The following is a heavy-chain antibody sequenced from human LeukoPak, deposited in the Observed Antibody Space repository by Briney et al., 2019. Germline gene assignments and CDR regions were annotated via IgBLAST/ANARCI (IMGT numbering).Heavy chain of an antibody. D-gene: IGHD6-13*01. CDR2: IYHSGST. Sequence: SETLSLTCAVSGGSISSSNWWSWVRQPPGKGLEWIGEIYHSGSTNYNPSLKSRVTISVDKSKNQFSLKLSSVTAADTAVYYCARTAAGYSSSWDHDAFDIWGQGTMVTVSS. CDR3: ARTAAGYSSSWDHDAFDI. V-gene: IGHV4-4*02. CDR1: GGSISSSNW. J-gene: IGHJ3*02.